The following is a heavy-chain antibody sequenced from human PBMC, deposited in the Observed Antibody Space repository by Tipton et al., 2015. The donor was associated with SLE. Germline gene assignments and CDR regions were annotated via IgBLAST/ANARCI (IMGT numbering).Heavy chain of an antibody. CDR1: GGSISSYY. V-gene: IGHV4-4*08. CDR3: ASTFYYDTSGYVH. D-gene: IGHD3-22*01. J-gene: IGHJ4*02. Sequence: TLPLTCTVSGGSISSYYWSWSRQPPGKGLEWIGHISSSGSTNYNPSLKSRVTISVDTSKNQFSLKLTSVTAADTAVYYCASTFYYDTSGYVHWGQGTLVTVSS. CDR2: ISSSGST.